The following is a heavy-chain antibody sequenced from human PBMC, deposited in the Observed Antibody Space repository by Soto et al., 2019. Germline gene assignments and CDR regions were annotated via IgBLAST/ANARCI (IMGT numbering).Heavy chain of an antibody. D-gene: IGHD6-19*01. V-gene: IGHV1-46*01. J-gene: IGHJ4*02. CDR2: INPSGGST. CDR1: GYTFTSYY. CDR3: ARVLAVAGTGDY. Sequence: QVQLVQSGAEVKKPGASVKVSCKASGYTFTSYYMHWVRQAPGQGLEWMGIINPSGGSTSYAQKFQGRVTMTRDTSTSTVYMELSSMRSEDTAVYYCARVLAVAGTGDYWGQGTLVTVSS.